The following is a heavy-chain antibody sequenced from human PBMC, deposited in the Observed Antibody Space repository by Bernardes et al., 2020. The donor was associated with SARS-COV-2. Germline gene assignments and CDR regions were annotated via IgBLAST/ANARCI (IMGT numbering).Heavy chain of an antibody. CDR3: ARQASGTDNWNYGYGMDV. CDR2: IYYSGST. J-gene: IGHJ6*02. CDR1: GGSISSYY. V-gene: IGHV4-59*08. Sequence: SETLSLTCTVSGGSISSYYWSWIRQPPGKGLEWIGYIYYSGSTNYNPSLKSRVPISVDTSKNQFSLKLSSVTAADTAVYYCARQASGTDNWNYGYGMDVWGQGTTVTVSS. D-gene: IGHD1-7*01.